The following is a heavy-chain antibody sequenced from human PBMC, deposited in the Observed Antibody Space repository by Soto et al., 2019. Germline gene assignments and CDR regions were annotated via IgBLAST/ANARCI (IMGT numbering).Heavy chain of an antibody. CDR2: TRNKANSFTT. Sequence: GSLRLSCAASGFTFSDHYMDWVRQAPGKGLEWVGRTRNKANSFTTEYAASEKGRFTIFRDDPKNSLYLQMSSLKIEDTAVYYCARELMTTVTYFDYWGQGALVTVSS. V-gene: IGHV3-72*01. CDR3: ARELMTTVTYFDY. CDR1: GFTFSDHY. D-gene: IGHD4-17*01. J-gene: IGHJ4*02.